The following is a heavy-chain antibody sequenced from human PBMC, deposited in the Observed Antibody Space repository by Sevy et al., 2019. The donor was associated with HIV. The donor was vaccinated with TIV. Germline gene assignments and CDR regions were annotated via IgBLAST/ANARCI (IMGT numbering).Heavy chain of an antibody. J-gene: IGHJ4*02. Sequence: GSLRLSCAASGFAFYDYSMSWIRQAPGKGLEWVATLSFGCGKINYADSVKGRFTISRDNSKNSFYLQMDNLRVEDTALYYSAREGCTRPHDYWGQGTRVTVSS. CDR2: LSFGCGKI. CDR3: AREGCTRPHDY. D-gene: IGHD2-8*01. CDR1: GFAFYDYS. V-gene: IGHV3-23*01.